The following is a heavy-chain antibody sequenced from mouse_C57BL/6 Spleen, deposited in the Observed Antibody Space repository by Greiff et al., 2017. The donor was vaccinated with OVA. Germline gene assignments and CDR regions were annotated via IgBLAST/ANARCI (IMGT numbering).Heavy chain of an antibody. V-gene: IGHV5-9-1*02. CDR3: ARGGIGGCDGDYYAMDY. D-gene: IGHD1-1*02. CDR1: GFTFSSYA. J-gene: IGHJ4*01. CDR2: ISSGGDYI. Sequence: DVKLVESGEGLVKPGGSLKLSCAASGFTFSSYAMSWVRQTPEKRLEWVAYISSGGDYIYYADTVKGRFTISRDNARNTLYLQMSSLKCEDTAMYYCARGGIGGCDGDYYAMDYWGQGTSVTVSS.